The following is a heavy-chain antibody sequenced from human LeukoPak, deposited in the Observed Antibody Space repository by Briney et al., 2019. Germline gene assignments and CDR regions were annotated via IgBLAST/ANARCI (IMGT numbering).Heavy chain of an antibody. J-gene: IGHJ3*02. Sequence: SETLSLTCTVSGGSISSYYWSWIRQRPGKGLEWIGYIYYSGSTNYNPSLKSRVTISVDTSKNQFSLKLSSVTAADTAVYYCARGALVMGYYYDSSGYSNINAFDIWGQGTMVTVSS. CDR3: ARGALVMGYYYDSSGYSNINAFDI. CDR2: IYYSGST. D-gene: IGHD3-22*01. V-gene: IGHV4-59*01. CDR1: GGSISSYY.